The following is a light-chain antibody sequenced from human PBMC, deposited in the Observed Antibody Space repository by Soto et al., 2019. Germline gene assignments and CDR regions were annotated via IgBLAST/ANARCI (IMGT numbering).Light chain of an antibody. V-gene: IGKV1-33*01. J-gene: IGKJ3*01. CDR2: DAS. CDR1: HDITSF. CDR3: QPCDYPPI. Sequence: GDRVTITCQASHDITSFLNWYQHKPGRAPKLLIYDASILEAGVPTRFSGSGSGTHFTFTISSLQPEDVATYYFQPCDYPPIFRPGTTVDFK.